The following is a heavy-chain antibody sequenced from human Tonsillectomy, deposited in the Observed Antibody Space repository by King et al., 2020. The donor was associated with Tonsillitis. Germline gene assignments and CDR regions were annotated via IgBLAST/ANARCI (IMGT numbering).Heavy chain of an antibody. D-gene: IGHD6-19*01. CDR2: ISYDGSNK. CDR1: GFTFSNYA. J-gene: IGHJ3*02. CDR3: ARVGSGWYRGAFDI. Sequence: VQLVESGGGVVQPVRSLRLSCAASGFTFSNYAMHWVRQAPGKGLEWVAVISYDGSNKYYADSVKGRFTISRDNSKNTLYLQMKCLRAEDTAVYYCARVGSGWYRGAFDIWGQGTMVTVSS. V-gene: IGHV3-30-3*01.